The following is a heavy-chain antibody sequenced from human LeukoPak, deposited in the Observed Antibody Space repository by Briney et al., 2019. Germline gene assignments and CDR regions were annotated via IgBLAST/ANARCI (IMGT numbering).Heavy chain of an antibody. D-gene: IGHD7-27*01. Sequence: AGGSLRLSCAASGFTVSSNYMSWVRQAREKGLEWISVIYSGGSTYYADSVKGRFTISRDNSKNTLYLQMNSLRAEDTAVYYCLGTTDYWGQGTLVTVSS. J-gene: IGHJ4*02. CDR3: LGTTDY. CDR1: GFTVSSNY. CDR2: IYSGGST. V-gene: IGHV3-53*01.